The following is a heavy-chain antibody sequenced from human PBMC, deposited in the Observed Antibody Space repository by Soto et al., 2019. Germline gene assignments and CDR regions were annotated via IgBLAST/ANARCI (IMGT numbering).Heavy chain of an antibody. CDR1: GFTFSTYT. CDR2: ISSTGSSI. V-gene: IGHV3-21*06. CDR3: AREVRRGWFDP. J-gene: IGHJ5*02. Sequence: RRLSCAASGFTFSTYTMTWVRQAPGKGLEWVSSISSTGSSISYADSVRGRFTISRDNAKNSLYLQMSSLRAEDTALYYCAREVRRGWFDPWGQGTQVTVSS.